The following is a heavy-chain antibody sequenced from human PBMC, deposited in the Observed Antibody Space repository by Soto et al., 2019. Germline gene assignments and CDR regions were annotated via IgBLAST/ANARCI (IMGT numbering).Heavy chain of an antibody. J-gene: IGHJ6*02. CDR3: ARDGDIVVVPATYYYYGMDV. V-gene: IGHV1-18*04. CDR2: ISAYNGNT. D-gene: IGHD2-2*01. Sequence: ASVKVSCKASGYTFTSYGISWVRQAPGQGLEWMGWISAYNGNTNYAQKLQGRVTMTTDTSTSTAYMELRSLRSDDTAVYYCARDGDIVVVPATYYYYGMDVWGQGTTVTGSS. CDR1: GYTFTSYG.